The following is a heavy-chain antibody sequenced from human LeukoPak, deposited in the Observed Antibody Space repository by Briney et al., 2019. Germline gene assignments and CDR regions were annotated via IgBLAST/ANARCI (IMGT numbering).Heavy chain of an antibody. Sequence: PGGSLRLSCAASGLRFSDYYVSWIRQAPGKGLQWVSYISSGGDIMHYADSVKGRFTISRDNAKNSLYLQMNSLRAEDTAVYYCAELGITMIGGVWGKGTTVTVSS. CDR3: AELGITMIGGV. V-gene: IGHV3-11*04. CDR1: GLRFSDYY. J-gene: IGHJ6*04. CDR2: ISSGGDIM. D-gene: IGHD3-10*02.